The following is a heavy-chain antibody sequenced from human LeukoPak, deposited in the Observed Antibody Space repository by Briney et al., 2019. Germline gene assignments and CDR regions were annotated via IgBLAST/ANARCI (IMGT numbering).Heavy chain of an antibody. CDR2: ISYDGSNK. CDR1: GFTFSSYG. D-gene: IGHD3-22*01. V-gene: IGHV3-30*18. CDR3: AKDYYDSSGYLYFDY. Sequence: PGRSLRLSCAASGFTFSSYGMHWVRQAPGKGLEWVAVISYDGSNKYYADSVKGRFTISRDNSKNTLYLQMNSLRAEDTAVYYCAKDYYDSSGYLYFDYWGQGTLVTVSS. J-gene: IGHJ4*02.